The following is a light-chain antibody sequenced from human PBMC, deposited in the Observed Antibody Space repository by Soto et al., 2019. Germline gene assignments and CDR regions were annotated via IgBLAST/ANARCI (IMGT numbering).Light chain of an antibody. CDR3: ATWDDSLNGVV. Sequence: QSVLTQPPSASGTPGQRVTISCSGSSSNIGSNTVSWYQQLPGTAPKLLIYSNNQRPSGVPDRFSGSKSGTSASLAISGLQSEDEADYYCATWDDSLNGVVFGGGTQLTVL. CDR2: SNN. V-gene: IGLV1-44*01. CDR1: SSNIGSNT. J-gene: IGLJ2*01.